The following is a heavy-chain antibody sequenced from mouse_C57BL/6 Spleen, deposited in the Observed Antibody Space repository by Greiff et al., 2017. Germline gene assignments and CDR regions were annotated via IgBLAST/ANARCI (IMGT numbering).Heavy chain of an antibody. CDR2: INPSSGYT. CDR1: GYTFTSYT. CDR3: ARGDYYGSLYYFDY. D-gene: IGHD1-1*01. Sequence: VQLVESGAELARPGASVKMSCKASGYTFTSYTMHWVKQRPGQGLEWIGYINPSSGYTKYNQKFKDKATLTADKSSSTAYMQLSSLTSEDSAVYYCARGDYYGSLYYFDYWGQGTTLTVSS. V-gene: IGHV1-4*01. J-gene: IGHJ2*01.